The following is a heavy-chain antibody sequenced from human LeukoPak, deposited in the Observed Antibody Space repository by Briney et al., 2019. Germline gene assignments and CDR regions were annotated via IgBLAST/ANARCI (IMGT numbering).Heavy chain of an antibody. CDR3: ATSVDGLVTIRTYFEL. V-gene: IGHV1-46*01. J-gene: IGHJ4*02. Sequence: GASVKVSCKASGYTFTNYYIHWVRQAPGQGLEWMGIITPSSGSTTYTQKFQGRVTMTRDTSTSTAYMELSSLRSEDTAIYYCATSVDGLVTIRTYFELWGQGTPVTVSS. CDR2: ITPSSGST. D-gene: IGHD3-3*01. CDR1: GYTFTNYY.